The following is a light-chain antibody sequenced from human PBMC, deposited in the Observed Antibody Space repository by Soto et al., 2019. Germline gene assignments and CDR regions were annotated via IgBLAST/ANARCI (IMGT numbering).Light chain of an antibody. V-gene: IGKV3-11*01. CDR1: QSVSSY. CDR3: QQRSNWPRGT. J-gene: IGKJ2*02. Sequence: EIVLTQSPATLSLSPGERATLSCRASQSVSSYLAWYQQKPGQAPRLLIYDASNRATGIPARFSGSGSGTDFTLTIRSLEPEDVAVYYWQQRSNWPRGTFGQGTKLEIK. CDR2: DAS.